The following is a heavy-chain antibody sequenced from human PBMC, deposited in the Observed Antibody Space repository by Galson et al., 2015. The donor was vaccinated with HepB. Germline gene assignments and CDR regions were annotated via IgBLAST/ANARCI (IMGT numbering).Heavy chain of an antibody. CDR1: GFTFSSYG. V-gene: IGHV3-33*08. CDR2: IWYDGSNK. Sequence: SLRLSCAASGFTFSSYGMHWVRQAPGKGLEWVAVIWYDGSNKYYADSVKGRFTISRDNSKNTLYLQMNSLRAEDTAVYYCARDPELDGGYDYRVGGFDYWGQGTLVTVSS. J-gene: IGHJ4*02. CDR3: ARDPELDGGYDYRVGGFDY. D-gene: IGHD5-12*01.